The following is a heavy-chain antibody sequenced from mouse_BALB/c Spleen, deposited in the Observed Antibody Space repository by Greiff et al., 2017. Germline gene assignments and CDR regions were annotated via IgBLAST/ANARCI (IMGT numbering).Heavy chain of an antibody. V-gene: IGHV3-2*02. CDR3: ARSGY. Sequence: EVQLQQSGPGLVKPSQSLSLTCTVTGYSITSDYAWNWIRQFPGNKLEWMGYISYSGSTSYNPSLKSRISITRDTSKNQFFLQLNSVTTEDTATYYCARSGYWGQGTLVTVSA. J-gene: IGHJ3*01. CDR2: ISYSGST. CDR1: GYSITSDYA.